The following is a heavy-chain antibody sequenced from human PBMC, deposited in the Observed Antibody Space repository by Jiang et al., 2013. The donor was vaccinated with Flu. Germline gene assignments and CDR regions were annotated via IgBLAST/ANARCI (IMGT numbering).Heavy chain of an antibody. CDR3: ASSIAAHEDAFDI. CDR2: IYPGDSDT. Sequence: SYWIGWVRQMPGKGLEWMGIIYPGDSDTRYSPSFQGQVTISADKSISTAYLQWSSLKASDTAMYYCASSIAAHEDAFDIWGQGTMVTVSS. J-gene: IGHJ3*02. D-gene: IGHD6-6*01. V-gene: IGHV5-51*01. CDR1: SYW.